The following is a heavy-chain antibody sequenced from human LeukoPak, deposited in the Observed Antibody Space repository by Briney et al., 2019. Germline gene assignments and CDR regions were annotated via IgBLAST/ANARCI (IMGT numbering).Heavy chain of an antibody. CDR3: SREEVVVAAYVDY. V-gene: IGHV4-4*02. D-gene: IGHD2-15*01. J-gene: IGHJ4*02. CDR2: IYHSGST. Sequence: PSETLSLTCAVSGGSISSSNWWSWVRQPPRKGLEWIGEIYHSGSTNYNPSLKSRVTISVEKSTNQFSLKLSSVTAADTAAYYCSREEVVVAAYVDYWGQGTLVTVSS. CDR1: GGSISSSNW.